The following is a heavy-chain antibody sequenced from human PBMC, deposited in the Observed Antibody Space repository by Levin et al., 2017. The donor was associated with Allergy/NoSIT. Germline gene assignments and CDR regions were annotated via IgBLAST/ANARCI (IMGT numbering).Heavy chain of an antibody. CDR1: GFTFRTYW. J-gene: IGHJ4*02. CDR3: ARDGEFGYDGYDLLDF. V-gene: IGHV3-7*01. D-gene: IGHD5-12*01. CDR2: IKQDGSEK. Sequence: PGGSLRLSCAASGFTFRTYWMSWVRQAPGKGLEWVANIKQDGSEKYYVDSVKGRFTISRDNAKNSLYLQMNSLRAEDTAVYYCARDGEFGYDGYDLLDFWGQGTLVTVSS.